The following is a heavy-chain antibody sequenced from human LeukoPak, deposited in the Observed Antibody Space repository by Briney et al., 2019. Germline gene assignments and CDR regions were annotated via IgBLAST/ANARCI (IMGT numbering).Heavy chain of an antibody. Sequence: GGSLRLSCAASGFTFDDYAMHWVRQAPGKGLEGFSGISWNSGSIGYADSVKGRFTISRDNAKSSLYLQMDSLRAEDMALYYCAKDKGYSYGLGFAYWGQGTLVTVSS. CDR1: GFTFDDYA. CDR2: ISWNSGSI. V-gene: IGHV3-9*03. J-gene: IGHJ4*02. D-gene: IGHD5-18*01. CDR3: AKDKGYSYGLGFAY.